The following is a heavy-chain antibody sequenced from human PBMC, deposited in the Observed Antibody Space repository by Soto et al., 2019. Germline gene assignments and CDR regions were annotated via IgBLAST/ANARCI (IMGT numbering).Heavy chain of an antibody. CDR2: IYYSGST. CDR3: TRVGGYYGDYPNFDY. D-gene: IGHD4-17*01. Sequence: PSETLSLTCTVSGGSISSSSYYWGWIRQPPGKGLEWIGSIYYSGSTNYNPSRKSRVTMSVDMSRNQVSLKLSSVTAADTAVYYCTRVGGYYGDYPNFDYWGQGALVTVSS. J-gene: IGHJ4*02. V-gene: IGHV4-39*07. CDR1: GGSISSSSYY.